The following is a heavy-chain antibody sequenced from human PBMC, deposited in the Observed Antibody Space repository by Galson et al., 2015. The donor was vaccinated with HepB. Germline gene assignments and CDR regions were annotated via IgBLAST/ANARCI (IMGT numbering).Heavy chain of an antibody. V-gene: IGHV1-69*04. Sequence: SVKVSCKASGGTFSSYAISWVRQAPGQGLEWMGRIIPILGIANYAQKFQGRVTITADKSTSTAYMELSSLRSEDTAVYYCARDPAPCSITIFGVVIIRGPGWFDPWGQGTLVTVSS. D-gene: IGHD3-3*01. CDR1: GGTFSSYA. CDR2: IIPILGIA. J-gene: IGHJ5*02. CDR3: ARDPAPCSITIFGVVIIRGPGWFDP.